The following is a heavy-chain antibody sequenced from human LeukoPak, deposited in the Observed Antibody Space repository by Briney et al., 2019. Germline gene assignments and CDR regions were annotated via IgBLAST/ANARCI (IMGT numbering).Heavy chain of an antibody. Sequence: GGSLRLSCAASGFTFSSYAMSWVRQAPGKGLEWVSYISSSSSTIYYADSVKGRFTISRDNAKNSLYLQMNSLRAEDTAVYYCARAGDFWSGWDYYYYMDVWGKGTTVTVSS. CDR2: ISSSSSTI. CDR1: GFTFSSYA. V-gene: IGHV3-48*01. CDR3: ARAGDFWSGWDYYYYMDV. J-gene: IGHJ6*03. D-gene: IGHD3-3*01.